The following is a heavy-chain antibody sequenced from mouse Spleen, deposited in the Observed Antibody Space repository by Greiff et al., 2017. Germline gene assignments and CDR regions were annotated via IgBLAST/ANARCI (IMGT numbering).Heavy chain of an antibody. Sequence: VKLQESGPGLVAPSQSLSITCTVSGFSLTNYAVHWVRQSPGKGLEWLGVIWSDGSTDYNAAFISRLSISKDNSKSQVFFKMNSLQADDTAIYYCARNWAYGSSYNYFDYWGQGTTLTVSS. J-gene: IGHJ2*01. V-gene: IGHV2-4-1*01. CDR1: GFSLTNYA. CDR2: IWSDGST. D-gene: IGHD1-1*01. CDR3: ARNWAYGSSYNYFDY.